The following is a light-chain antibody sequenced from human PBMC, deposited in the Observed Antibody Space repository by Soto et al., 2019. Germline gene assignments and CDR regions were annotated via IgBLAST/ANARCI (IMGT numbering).Light chain of an antibody. CDR3: CSYTGSTTHV. CDR2: EVS. J-gene: IGLJ1*01. V-gene: IGLV2-14*01. Sequence: QSALTQPASVSGSPGQSITISCPGTSSDVGGYNYVSWYQQHPGKAPKLMIYEVSNRPSGVSNRFSGSKSGNTASLTISGLQAQDEADYYCCSYTGSTTHVFGTGTKVTVL. CDR1: SSDVGGYNY.